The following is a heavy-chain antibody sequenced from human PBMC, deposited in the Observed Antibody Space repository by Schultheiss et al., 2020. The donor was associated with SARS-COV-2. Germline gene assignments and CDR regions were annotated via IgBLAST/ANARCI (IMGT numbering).Heavy chain of an antibody. D-gene: IGHD2-2*02. V-gene: IGHV3-23*01. CDR2: ISGSGGST. CDR3: AREGRIVVVPAAISGELDY. CDR1: GFTFSSYA. J-gene: IGHJ4*02. Sequence: GESLKISCAASGFTFSSYAMNWVRQAPGKGLEWVSAISGSGGSTYYADSVKGRFTISRDNSKNTLYLQMNSLRAEDTAVYYCAREGRIVVVPAAISGELDYWGQGTLVTVSS.